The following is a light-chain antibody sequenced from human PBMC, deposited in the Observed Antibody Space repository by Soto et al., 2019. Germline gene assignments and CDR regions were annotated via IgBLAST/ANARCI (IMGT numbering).Light chain of an antibody. J-gene: IGKJ5*01. CDR1: QSVSSN. V-gene: IGKV3-15*01. CDR2: TAS. CDR3: QQYNNWPPIT. Sequence: EIVMTQSPDTLSVSPGERATLSCRASQSVSSNLALYQQKPGQAPRLLIHTASTRATGIPARFSGSGSGTEFTLTISSLQSEDFAVYYCQQYNNWPPITFGQGTRLEIK.